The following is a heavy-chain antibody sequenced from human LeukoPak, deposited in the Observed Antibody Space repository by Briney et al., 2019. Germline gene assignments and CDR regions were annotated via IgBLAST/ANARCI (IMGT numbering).Heavy chain of an antibody. CDR1: GGTFSSYA. CDR3: ATPVTMKVVGGAFDI. D-gene: IGHD3-22*01. CDR2: IIPILGIA. J-gene: IGHJ3*02. V-gene: IGHV1-69*04. Sequence: GASVKVSCKASGGTFSSYAISWVRQAPGQGLEWMGRIIPILGIANYAQKFQGRVTITADKSTSTAYMELSSLRSEDTAVYYCATPVTMKVVGGAFDIWGQGTMVTVSS.